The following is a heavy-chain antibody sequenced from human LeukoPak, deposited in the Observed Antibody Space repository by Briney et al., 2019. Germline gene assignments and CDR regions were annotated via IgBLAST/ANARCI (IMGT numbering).Heavy chain of an antibody. J-gene: IGHJ4*02. Sequence: GGSLGLSCAASGFTFSSYAMHWVRQAPGKGLEWVAVISYDGSNKYYADSVKGRFTISRDNSKNTLYLQMNSLRAEDTAVYYCARELSSSSSYYFDYWGQGTLVTVSS. D-gene: IGHD6-13*01. CDR3: ARELSSSSSYYFDY. CDR1: GFTFSSYA. CDR2: ISYDGSNK. V-gene: IGHV3-30*04.